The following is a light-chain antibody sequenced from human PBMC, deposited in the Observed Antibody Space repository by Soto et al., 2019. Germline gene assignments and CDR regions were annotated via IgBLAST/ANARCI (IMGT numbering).Light chain of an antibody. Sequence: EIVMTQSPATLSVSPGERATLSCRASQSVSSNLAWYQQKPGQAPRLLIYGASNRATGIPARFSGSGSGTDFTLTISSLEPEDFATYYCRQYNSYSPWRFGQGTKVDIK. CDR1: QSVSSN. V-gene: IGKV3D-15*01. J-gene: IGKJ1*01. CDR3: RQYNSYSPWR. CDR2: GAS.